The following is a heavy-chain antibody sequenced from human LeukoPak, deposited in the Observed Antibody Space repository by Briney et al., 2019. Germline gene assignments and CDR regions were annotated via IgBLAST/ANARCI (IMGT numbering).Heavy chain of an antibody. V-gene: IGHV1-69*05. J-gene: IGHJ1*01. Sequence: ASVKVSCKASGGTFSSYAISWVRQAPGQGLEWMGGIIPIFGTANYAQKFQGRVTITTDESTSTAYMELSSLRSEDTAVYYCASARSVAGAEYFQHWGQGTLVTVSS. CDR2: IIPIFGTA. CDR1: GGTFSSYA. CDR3: ASARSVAGAEYFQH. D-gene: IGHD6-19*01.